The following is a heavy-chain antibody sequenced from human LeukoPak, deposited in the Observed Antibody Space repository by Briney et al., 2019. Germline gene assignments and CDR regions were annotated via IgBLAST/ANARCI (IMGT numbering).Heavy chain of an antibody. V-gene: IGHV3-7*04. J-gene: IGHJ4*02. CDR3: ARDLDY. CDR1: GFTFSTYW. CDR2: VKEDGRQK. Sequence: PGGSLRLSCAASGFTFSTYWMSWVRQAPGKGLEWVANVKEDGRQKFYVDSVKGRFTISRDNAKNSLYLQMDSLGAEDTAVFYCARDLDYWGQGTPVTVSS.